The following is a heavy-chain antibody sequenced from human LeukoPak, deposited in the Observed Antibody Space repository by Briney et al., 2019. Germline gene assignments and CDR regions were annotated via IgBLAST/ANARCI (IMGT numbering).Heavy chain of an antibody. CDR3: ARSSGSYYYYYYGMDV. V-gene: IGHV4-61*08. CDR2: IYYSGST. Sequence: SETLSLTCSVSGGSISSDAYYWTWIRQPPGKGLEWIGYIYYSGSTNYNPSLKSRVTISVDTSKNQFSLKLSSVTAADTAVYYCARSSGSYYYYYYGMDVWGQGTTVTVSS. CDR1: GGSISSDAYY. D-gene: IGHD1-26*01. J-gene: IGHJ6*02.